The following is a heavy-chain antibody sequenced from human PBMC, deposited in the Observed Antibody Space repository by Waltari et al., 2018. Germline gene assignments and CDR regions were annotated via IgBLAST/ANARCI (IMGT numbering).Heavy chain of an antibody. CDR3: VKGYDYGDY. Sequence: QVQVVESGGDVVQPGRSLRLSCAASGFTFSKFGMHGVRQAPGKGLEWVALIAYDGSVKEEADSVKGRFTIARDNSKNTLNLQMNSLRVEDTAVYFCVKGYDYGDYWGQGTLVTVSS. J-gene: IGHJ4*02. D-gene: IGHD4-17*01. CDR1: GFTFSKFG. CDR2: IAYDGSVK. V-gene: IGHV3-30*18.